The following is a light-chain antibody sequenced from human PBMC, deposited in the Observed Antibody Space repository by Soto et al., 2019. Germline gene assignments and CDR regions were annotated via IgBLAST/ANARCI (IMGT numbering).Light chain of an antibody. Sequence: IQLTQYPSSLSASVGDRFTITCRASQGISGYLAWYQQKPGKAPKLLIYAASSLQSGVPSRFIGSGSGTDFTLTITSLQPEDFATYYCQQLNNFPLTFGGGTQVEIK. CDR1: QGISGY. CDR2: AAS. CDR3: QQLNNFPLT. J-gene: IGKJ4*01. V-gene: IGKV1-9*01.